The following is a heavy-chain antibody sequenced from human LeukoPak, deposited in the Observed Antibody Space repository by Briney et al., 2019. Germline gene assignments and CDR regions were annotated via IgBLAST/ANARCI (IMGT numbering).Heavy chain of an antibody. Sequence: SGGSLRLSCAASGFTFSDYYMSWIRQAPGKGLEWVSYISSSGSTIYYADSVKGRFTISRDNAKNSLYLQMNSLRAEDTAVYYCARDRAIAVGEIDYWGQGTLVTVSS. CDR1: GFTFSDYY. CDR2: ISSSGSTI. V-gene: IGHV3-11*04. D-gene: IGHD6-19*01. J-gene: IGHJ4*02. CDR3: ARDRAIAVGEIDY.